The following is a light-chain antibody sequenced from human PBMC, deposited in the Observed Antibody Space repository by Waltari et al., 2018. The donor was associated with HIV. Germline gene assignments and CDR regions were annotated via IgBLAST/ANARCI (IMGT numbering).Light chain of an antibody. CDR2: DNH. CDR3: GTWDSGLNAYV. V-gene: IGLV1-51*01. CDR1: NSHIGSNS. Sequence: QSVLTQPPSVSAAPGQKIGIPCSGANSHIGSNSLSWYPQSPGRAPQLLIYDNHRRPSETPDRCSGSKSGTSGTLDITGLQTGDEADYYCGTWDSGLNAYVFGSGTKVTVL. J-gene: IGLJ1*01.